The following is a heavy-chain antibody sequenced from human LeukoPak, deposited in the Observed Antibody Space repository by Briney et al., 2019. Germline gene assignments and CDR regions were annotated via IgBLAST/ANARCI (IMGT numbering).Heavy chain of an antibody. J-gene: IGHJ4*02. CDR1: GFTFSNYG. CDR2: IRYDGNNK. CDR3: VKDDPLDY. Sequence: GGSLRLSCGASGFTFSNYGMLWVRQAPGKGLDWVAFIRYDGNNKLYADSVKGRFTISRDNSKNTLYLHINSLRAEDTAVYYCVKDDPLDYWGQGTLVIVSS. V-gene: IGHV3-30*02.